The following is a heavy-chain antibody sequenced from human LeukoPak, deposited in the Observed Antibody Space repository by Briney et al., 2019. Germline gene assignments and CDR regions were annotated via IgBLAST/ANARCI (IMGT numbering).Heavy chain of an antibody. D-gene: IGHD3-22*01. CDR1: GGSISSYY. V-gene: IGHV4-59*01. Sequence: SETLSLTCTVSGGSISSYYWSWIRQPPGKGLEWIGYIYYSGSTSYNPSLKSRVTISVDTSKNQFSLKLSSVTAADTAVYYCARALIYYDSSGYPTPLYYYGMDVWGQGTTVTVSS. CDR3: ARALIYYDSSGYPTPLYYYGMDV. CDR2: IYYSGST. J-gene: IGHJ6*02.